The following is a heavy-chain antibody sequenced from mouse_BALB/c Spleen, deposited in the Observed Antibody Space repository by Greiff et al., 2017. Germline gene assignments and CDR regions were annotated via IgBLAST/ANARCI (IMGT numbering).Heavy chain of an antibody. J-gene: IGHJ3*01. CDR2: IWSGGST. Sequence: VQLQQSGPGLVQPSQSLSITCTVSGFSLTSYGVHWVRQSPGKGLEWLGVIWSGGSTDYNAAFISRLSISKDNSKSQVFFKMNSLQADDTAIYYCARGDGYYWFAYWGQGTLVTVSA. CDR1: GFSLTSYG. V-gene: IGHV2-4-1*01. D-gene: IGHD2-3*01. CDR3: ARGDGYYWFAY.